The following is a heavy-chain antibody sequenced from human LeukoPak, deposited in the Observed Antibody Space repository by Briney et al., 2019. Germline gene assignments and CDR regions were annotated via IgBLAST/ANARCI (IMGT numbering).Heavy chain of an antibody. Sequence: ASVKVSCKPSGYTFTSYDINWVRQATGQGLEWMGWMNPNSVNTGYAQKFQGRVTITRNTSISTAYMELSSLRSEDTAVYYCARGKQWRKPYYYYYYMDVWGKGTTVTVSS. V-gene: IGHV1-8*03. CDR3: ARGKQWRKPYYYYYYMDV. CDR1: GYTFTSYD. D-gene: IGHD6-19*01. CDR2: MNPNSVNT. J-gene: IGHJ6*03.